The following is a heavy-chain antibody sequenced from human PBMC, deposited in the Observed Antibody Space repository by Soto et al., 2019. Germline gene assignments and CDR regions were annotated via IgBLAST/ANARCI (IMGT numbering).Heavy chain of an antibody. CDR1: GGSISSGGYS. CDR2: IYHSGST. Sequence: SETLSLTCALSGGSISSGGYSWSWIRQPPGKGLGWIGYIYHSGSTYYNPSLKSRVTISVDRSKNQFSLKLSSVTAADTAVYYCAIAPYDILTGFVYWGQGTLVTVSS. D-gene: IGHD3-9*01. CDR3: AIAPYDILTGFVY. J-gene: IGHJ4*02. V-gene: IGHV4-30-2*01.